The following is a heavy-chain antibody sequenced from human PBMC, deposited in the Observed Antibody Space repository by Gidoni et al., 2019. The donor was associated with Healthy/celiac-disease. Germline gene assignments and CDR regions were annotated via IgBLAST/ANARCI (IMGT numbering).Heavy chain of an antibody. J-gene: IGHJ4*02. CDR1: GFTFSSYS. CDR2: ISSSSSYI. D-gene: IGHD1-1*01. Sequence: EVQLVESGGGLVKPGGSLRLSCAASGFTFSSYSMNWVRQAPGKGLEWVSSISSSSSYIYYADSVKGRFTISRDNAKNSLYLQMNSLRAEDTAVYYCARDHPTGTTFDYWGQGTLVTVSS. CDR3: ARDHPTGTTFDY. V-gene: IGHV3-21*01.